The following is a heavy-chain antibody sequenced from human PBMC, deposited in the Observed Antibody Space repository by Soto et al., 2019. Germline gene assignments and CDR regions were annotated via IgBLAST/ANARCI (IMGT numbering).Heavy chain of an antibody. D-gene: IGHD3-3*01. CDR1: GFTFSSYS. J-gene: IGHJ2*01. CDR3: ARDSNPLITISPLDL. Sequence: GGSLSLSCAASGFTFSSYSMNWVRQAPGKGLEWVSSISSSSSYIYYADSVKGRFTISRDNAKNSLYLQMNSLRAEDTAVYYCARDSNPLITISPLDLWGRGTLVTVSS. V-gene: IGHV3-21*01. CDR2: ISSSSSYI.